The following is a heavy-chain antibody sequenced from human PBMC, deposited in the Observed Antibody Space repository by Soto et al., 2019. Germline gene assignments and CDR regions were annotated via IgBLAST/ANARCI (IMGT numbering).Heavy chain of an antibody. D-gene: IGHD3-9*01. CDR2: ISGNSGSI. CDR3: AKNGGCSFLTGYLDS. J-gene: IGHJ4*02. Sequence: EVQLVESGGGLVQPGGSLRLSCEASGFTFDGYAMHWVRQAPGKGLEWVSGISGNSGSIVYADSVRGRFTISRDNAKNSLYVEMNSLRPEYTGMYYCAKNGGCSFLTGYLDSWGQGTLVTVSS. CDR1: GFTFDGYA. V-gene: IGHV3-9*01.